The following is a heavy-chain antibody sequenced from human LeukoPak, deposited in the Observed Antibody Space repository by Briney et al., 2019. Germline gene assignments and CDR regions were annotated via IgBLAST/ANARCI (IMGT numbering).Heavy chain of an antibody. D-gene: IGHD3-22*01. CDR1: GGSISSYY. V-gene: IGHV4-59*01. J-gene: IGHJ4*02. CDR3: ARDRDDSSGYKVFDY. CDR2: IYYSGST. Sequence: SETLSLTCTVSGGSISSYYWSWLRQPPGKGLEWIGYIYYSGSTNYNPSLKSRVTISVDTSKNQFSLTLSSVTAADTAVYYCARDRDDSSGYKVFDYWGQGTLVTVSS.